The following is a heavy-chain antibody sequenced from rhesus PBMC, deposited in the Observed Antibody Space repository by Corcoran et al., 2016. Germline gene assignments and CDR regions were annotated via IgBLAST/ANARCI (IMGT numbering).Heavy chain of an antibody. J-gene: IGHJ6*01. CDR2: VYGNSAST. Sequence: QVQLQASGPGLVKPSETLSLTCTVSGGSLSGYYTWNWIRQSPGKGLEWIGGVYGNSASTNYNPSLKSRVTISKETSKNQFSLRLTSVTAADTAVYYCARQGYTDHLGGLDSWGQGVVVTVSS. V-gene: IGHV4-143*01. D-gene: IGHD2-39*02. CDR1: GGSLSGYYT. CDR3: ARQGYTDHLGGLDS.